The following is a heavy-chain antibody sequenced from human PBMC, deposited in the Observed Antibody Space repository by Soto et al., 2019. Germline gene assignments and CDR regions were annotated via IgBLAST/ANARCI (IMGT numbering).Heavy chain of an antibody. Sequence: ASVKVSCKASGYTFTSYGISWVRQAPGQGLEWMGWISAYNGNTNYAQKLQGRVTMTTDTSTSTAYMELRSLRSDDTAVYYCASVGAARLLILRFYYYYGMDVWGQGTTVTVSS. CDR3: ASVGAARLLILRFYYYYGMDV. V-gene: IGHV1-18*04. CDR2: ISAYNGNT. D-gene: IGHD6-6*01. CDR1: GYTFTSYG. J-gene: IGHJ6*02.